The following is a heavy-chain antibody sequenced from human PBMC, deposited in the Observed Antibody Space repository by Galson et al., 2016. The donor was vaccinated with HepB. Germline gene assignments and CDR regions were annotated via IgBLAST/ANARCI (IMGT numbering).Heavy chain of an antibody. Sequence: SLRLSCAGSGYTFSTYAMTWVRQAPGKGLEWVSIISASAGTTYYADSVKGRFTISRDNSKNTLYLQMNSLSAEDTAVYYRAKDARPPYTSGWYYFDYWGQGTLVTVSS. V-gene: IGHV3-23*01. D-gene: IGHD6-19*01. J-gene: IGHJ4*02. CDR2: ISASAGTT. CDR1: GYTFSTYA. CDR3: AKDARPPYTSGWYYFDY.